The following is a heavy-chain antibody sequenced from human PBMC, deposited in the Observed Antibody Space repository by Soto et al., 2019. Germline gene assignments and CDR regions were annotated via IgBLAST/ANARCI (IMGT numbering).Heavy chain of an antibody. D-gene: IGHD2-2*01. CDR1: GGSISSSSYY. CDR2: IYYSGST. CDR3: ARHSRYCSSTSCYLPNWFDP. Sequence: SETLSLTCTVSGGSISSSSYYWGWIRQPPGKGLEWIGSIYYSGSTYYNPSLKSRVTISVDTSKNQFSLKLSSVTAADTAVYYCARHSRYCSSTSCYLPNWFDPWGQGTLVTVSS. J-gene: IGHJ5*02. V-gene: IGHV4-39*01.